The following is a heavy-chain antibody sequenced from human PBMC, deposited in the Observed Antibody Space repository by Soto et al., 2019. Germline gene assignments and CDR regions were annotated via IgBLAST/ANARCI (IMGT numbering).Heavy chain of an antibody. Sequence: PSETLSLTCTVSGDSISSSSFYWGWFRQPPGKGLDWIGSIYYRGRAYYNPSLKSRVAISVDTSKKQFSLKRNSVTDEDTALYYCRRDSGYYYGQPIASGGQGTLVTVSA. CDR2: IYYRGRA. CDR1: GDSISSSSFY. V-gene: IGHV4-39*02. CDR3: RRDSGYYYGQPIAS. J-gene: IGHJ4*02. D-gene: IGHD5-18*01.